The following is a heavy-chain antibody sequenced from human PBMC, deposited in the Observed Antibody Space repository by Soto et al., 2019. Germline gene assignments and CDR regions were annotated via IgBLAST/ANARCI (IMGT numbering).Heavy chain of an antibody. CDR3: ARGGHVVGGTAALDY. CDR2: VNPSGGHT. CDR1: GDTFTDYY. V-gene: IGHV1-46*01. J-gene: IGHJ4*02. Sequence: QVQLMQSGAEVKKPGASVKVSCKASGDTFTDYYIHWVRQAPGQGLEWMGTVNPSGGHTTYAQHFMGRVSMTRDTSRSTAFVELTSLTSDDAAIYYCARGGHVVGGTAALDYWGQGTLVTVS. D-gene: IGHD2-21*02.